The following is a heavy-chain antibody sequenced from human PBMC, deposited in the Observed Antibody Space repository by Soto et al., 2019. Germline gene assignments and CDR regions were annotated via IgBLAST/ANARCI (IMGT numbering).Heavy chain of an antibody. V-gene: IGHV3-9*01. CDR1: GFTFDDYA. J-gene: IGHJ4*02. D-gene: IGHD3-22*01. Sequence: GGSLRLSXAASGFTFDDYAMHWVRQAPGKGLEWVSGISWNSGSIGYADSVKGRFTISRDNAKNSLYLQMNSLRAEDTALYYCAKDRYYYDSSGYYDFGYWGQGTLVTVSS. CDR2: ISWNSGSI. CDR3: AKDRYYYDSSGYYDFGY.